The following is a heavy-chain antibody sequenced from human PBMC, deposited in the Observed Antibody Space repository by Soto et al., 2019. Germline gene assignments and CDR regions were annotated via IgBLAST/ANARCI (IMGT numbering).Heavy chain of an antibody. D-gene: IGHD5-12*01. CDR3: ARDLAEMATNTFDF. V-gene: IGHV3-11*01. CDR1: GFTFSDYY. Sequence: QVQLVESGGGLVQPGGSLRLSCAASGFTFSDYYMSWIRQAPGKGLEWVSYISSSGFTIYYADSVKGRFTISRDNAXNSLYLQMNSLRAEDTAVYYCARDLAEMATNTFDFWGQGTVVTVSS. CDR2: ISSSGFTI. J-gene: IGHJ4*02.